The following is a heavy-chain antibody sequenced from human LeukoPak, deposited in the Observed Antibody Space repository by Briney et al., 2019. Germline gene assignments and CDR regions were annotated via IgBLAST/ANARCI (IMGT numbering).Heavy chain of an antibody. Sequence: ASVKVSCKASGYTFTGYYMHWVRQAPGQGLEWMGWISAYNGNTNYAQKLQGRVTMTTDTSTSTAYMELRSLRSDDTAVYYCARDTLTRIYGSGSYLGYWGQGTLVTVSS. D-gene: IGHD3-10*01. CDR3: ARDTLTRIYGSGSYLGY. V-gene: IGHV1-18*04. CDR1: GYTFTGYY. J-gene: IGHJ4*02. CDR2: ISAYNGNT.